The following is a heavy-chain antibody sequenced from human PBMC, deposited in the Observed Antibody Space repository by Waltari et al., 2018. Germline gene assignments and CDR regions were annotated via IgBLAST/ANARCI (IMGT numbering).Heavy chain of an antibody. CDR1: GGSFSGYY. J-gene: IGHJ4*02. V-gene: IGHV4-34*01. CDR2: INHSGST. CDR3: ARGGVLTGYWARYYFDY. Sequence: QVQLQQWGAGLLKPSETLSLTCAVYGGSFSGYYWSWLRQPPGKGLEWIGEINHSGSTNYNPSLKSRVTISVDTSKNQFSLKLSSVTAADTAVYYCARGGVLTGYWARYYFDYWGQGTLVTVSS. D-gene: IGHD3-9*01.